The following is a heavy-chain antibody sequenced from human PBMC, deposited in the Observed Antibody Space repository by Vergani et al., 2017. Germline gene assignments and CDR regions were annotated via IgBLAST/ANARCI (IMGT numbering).Heavy chain of an antibody. CDR1: GYTFTSYY. V-gene: IGHV1-46*01. J-gene: IGHJ4*02. Sequence: QVQLVQSGAEVKKPGASVKVSCKASGYTFTSYYMHWVRQAPGQGLEWMGIINPSGGSTSYAQKFQGRVTMTRDTSTSTVYMELRSLRSDDTAVYYCARDIAVPNLGGGNDYWGQGTLVTVSS. CDR3: ARDIAVPNLGGGNDY. CDR2: INPSGGST. D-gene: IGHD6-19*01.